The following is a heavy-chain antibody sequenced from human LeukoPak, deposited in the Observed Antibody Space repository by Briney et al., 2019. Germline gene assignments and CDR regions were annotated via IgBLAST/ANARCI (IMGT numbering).Heavy chain of an antibody. Sequence: GGSLRLSCAASGFTFSSYGMHWVRQAQGKGLEWVAVIWSDGSQQHYADSVKGRFTISRDNSKDTLYLQMNSLRVDDTAVYYCARSSDSSDLGYWGQGALVTVSS. CDR1: GFTFSSYG. V-gene: IGHV3-33*08. D-gene: IGHD6-25*01. J-gene: IGHJ4*02. CDR3: ARSSDSSDLGY. CDR2: IWSDGSQQ.